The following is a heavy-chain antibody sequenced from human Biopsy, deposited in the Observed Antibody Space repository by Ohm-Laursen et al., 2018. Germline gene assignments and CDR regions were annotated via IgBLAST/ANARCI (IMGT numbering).Heavy chain of an antibody. V-gene: IGHV1-69*13. D-gene: IGHD1-1*01. Sequence: ASVKVSCKASGGTFSSYAISWVRQAPGQGLEWMGEINSMFGTTNYAQTFQGGVTITADESTSTAYMEASSLRSEDTAVYYCAKRGVERGRPLAYWGQGTLVTVSS. CDR2: INSMFGTT. J-gene: IGHJ4*02. CDR3: AKRGVERGRPLAY. CDR1: GGTFSSYA.